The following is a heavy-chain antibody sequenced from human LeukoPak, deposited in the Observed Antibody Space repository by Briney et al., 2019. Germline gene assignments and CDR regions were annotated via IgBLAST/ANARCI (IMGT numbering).Heavy chain of an antibody. CDR1: GGSISSYY. V-gene: IGHV4-59*01. J-gene: IGHJ4*02. CDR2: IYYSGST. Sequence: SETLSLTCTVSGGSISSYYWSWIRQPPGKGLEWIGYIYYSGSTNYNPSLKSRVTISVDTSKNQFSLKLSSVTAADTAVYYCAEGTSSGWYALDYWGQGTLVTVSS. D-gene: IGHD6-19*01. CDR3: AEGTSSGWYALDY.